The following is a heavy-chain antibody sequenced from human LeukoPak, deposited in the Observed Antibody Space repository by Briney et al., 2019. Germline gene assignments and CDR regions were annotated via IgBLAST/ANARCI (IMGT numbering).Heavy chain of an antibody. D-gene: IGHD3-22*01. CDR1: GYSISSGYY. J-gene: IGHJ5*02. CDR3: ARTLYYYDSSGPGGWFDP. V-gene: IGHV4-38-2*02. Sequence: PSETLSLTCTVSGYSISSGYYWGWIRQPPGKGLEWIGSIYHSGSTYYNPSLKSRVTISVDTSKNQFSLKLSSVTAADTAVYYCARTLYYYDSSGPGGWFDPWGQGTLVTVSS. CDR2: IYHSGST.